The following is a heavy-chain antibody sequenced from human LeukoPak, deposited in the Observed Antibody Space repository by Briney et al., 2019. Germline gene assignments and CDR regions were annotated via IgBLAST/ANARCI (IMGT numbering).Heavy chain of an antibody. D-gene: IGHD2-15*01. J-gene: IGHJ4*02. CDR3: ARVGGDIVDNGLMRQPRGLDY. CDR1: GFTFSSYS. V-gene: IGHV3-21*06. Sequence: GGSLRPSCAASGFTFSSYSMNWVRQAPGKGLEWVSSISSSSSYIYYADSVKGRFTISRDNAKNSLYLQMNSLRAEDTAVYYCARVGGDIVDNGLMRQPRGLDYWGQGTLVTVSS. CDR2: ISSSSSYI.